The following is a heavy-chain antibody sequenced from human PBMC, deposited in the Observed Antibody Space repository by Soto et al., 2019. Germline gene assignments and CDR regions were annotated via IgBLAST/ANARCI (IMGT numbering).Heavy chain of an antibody. V-gene: IGHV3-43D*04. J-gene: IGHJ4*02. Sequence: PGGSLRLSCAASGFTFGDYAMHWVRQAPGKGLEWVSLISWDGGSTYYADSVKGRFTISRDNSKNSLYLQMNSLRAEDTALYYCAKDLNIAAAGPFDYWGQGTLVNVSS. CDR1: GFTFGDYA. D-gene: IGHD6-13*01. CDR2: ISWDGGST. CDR3: AKDLNIAAAGPFDY.